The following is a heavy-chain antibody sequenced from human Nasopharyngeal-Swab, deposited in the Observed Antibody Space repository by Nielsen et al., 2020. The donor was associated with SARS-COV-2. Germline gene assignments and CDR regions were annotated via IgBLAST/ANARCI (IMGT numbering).Heavy chain of an antibody. V-gene: IGHV3-7*01. CDR1: GFTFSNYW. CDR3: ARDQFSASSGWDY. Sequence: GESLKISCVASGFTFSNYWMSWVRQAPGKGLEWVANINQDGTETFYVDSVKGRFTISRDNAKNSLYLQMNSLRAEDTAVYYCARDQFSASSGWDYWGQGTLVTVSS. J-gene: IGHJ4*02. D-gene: IGHD6-19*01. CDR2: INQDGTET.